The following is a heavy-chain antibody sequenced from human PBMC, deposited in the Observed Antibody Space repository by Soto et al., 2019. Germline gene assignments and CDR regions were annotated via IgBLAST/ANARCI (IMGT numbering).Heavy chain of an antibody. CDR1: GFIFGDYA. Sequence: QVLLVESGGELVKPGGSLRLSCVGSGFIFGDYAMGWIRQAPGKGLEWISYISLSGYVTYDADSVKGRFTFSRDNAKNSLYVDMNSLTADDTAVYYCVRWWNGFDYWGQGTLVTVSS. V-gene: IGHV3-11*01. CDR2: ISLSGYVT. CDR3: VRWWNGFDY. D-gene: IGHD1-1*01. J-gene: IGHJ4*02.